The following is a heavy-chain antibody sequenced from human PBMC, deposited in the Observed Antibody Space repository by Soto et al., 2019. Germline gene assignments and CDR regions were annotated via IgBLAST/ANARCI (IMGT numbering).Heavy chain of an antibody. CDR3: ARSMSAAATYNWFDH. J-gene: IGHJ5*02. V-gene: IGHV6-1*01. CDR1: GYSVSSNSAA. Sequence: PSPSLSLTCVISGYSVSSNSAAWNWIRQSPSRGLEWLGRTYYRSKWYNDYAVSVKSRITINPDTSRNQFSLQLNSVIPEDTAVYYCARSMSAAATYNWFDHWGQGTLVNVSS. D-gene: IGHD6-13*01. CDR2: TYYRSKWYN.